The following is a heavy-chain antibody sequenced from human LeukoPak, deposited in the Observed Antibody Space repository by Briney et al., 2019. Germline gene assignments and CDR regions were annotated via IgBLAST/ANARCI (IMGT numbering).Heavy chain of an antibody. J-gene: IGHJ6*02. V-gene: IGHV3-23*01. CDR3: AKAPAAATKYYYGMDV. CDR1: GFTFNNYA. CDR2: ISGSGGAT. D-gene: IGHD6-13*01. Sequence: GGTLRLSCADSGFTFNNYAMSWVRQAPGKGLEWVSAISGSGGATYYADSVKGRFTISRDNSKNTLFLHMNSLRVEDTAVYYCAKAPAAATKYYYGMDVWGQGTTVTVSS.